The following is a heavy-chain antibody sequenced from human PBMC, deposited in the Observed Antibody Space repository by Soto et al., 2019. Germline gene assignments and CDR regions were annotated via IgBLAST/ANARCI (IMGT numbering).Heavy chain of an antibody. J-gene: IGHJ6*02. CDR3: ARGKYYDFWSGYFGSPTDRYYYGMDV. CDR2: ISYDGSNK. D-gene: IGHD3-3*01. Sequence: PGGSLRLSCAASGFTFSSYAMHWVRQAPGKGLEWVAVISYDGSNKYYADSVKGRFTTSRDNSKNTLYLQMNSLRAEDTAVYYCARGKYYDFWSGYFGSPTDRYYYGMDVWGQGTTVTVSS. V-gene: IGHV3-30-3*01. CDR1: GFTFSSYA.